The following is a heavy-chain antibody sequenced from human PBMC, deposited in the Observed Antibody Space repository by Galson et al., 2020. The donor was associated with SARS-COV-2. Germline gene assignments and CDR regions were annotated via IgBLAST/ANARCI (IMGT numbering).Heavy chain of an antibody. D-gene: IGHD6-13*01. CDR2: INQHGGST. CDR1: GVTFDDSG. Sequence: RGSLRLSCAASGVTFDDSGMSTVRQVPEKGLEWVCGINQHGGSTNYADSVRGRFTISRDNAMNSLYLQMNSLRAEDTALYFCARGYLAGPFDIWGQGTMVTVSS. V-gene: IGHV3-20*04. CDR3: ARGYLAGPFDI. J-gene: IGHJ3*02.